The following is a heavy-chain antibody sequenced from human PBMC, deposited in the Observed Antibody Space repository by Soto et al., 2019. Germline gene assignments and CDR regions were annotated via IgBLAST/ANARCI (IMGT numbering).Heavy chain of an antibody. D-gene: IGHD3-16*02. Sequence: PSETLSLTCTVSGGSISSGDYYWSWIRQPPGKGLEWIGYIYYSGSTYYNPSLKSRVTISVDTSKNQFSLKLSSVTAADTAVYYCARNNRDYDYVWGSYRFAFDIWGQGTMVTVS. CDR2: IYYSGST. CDR3: ARNNRDYDYVWGSYRFAFDI. V-gene: IGHV4-30-4*01. J-gene: IGHJ3*02. CDR1: GGSISSGDYY.